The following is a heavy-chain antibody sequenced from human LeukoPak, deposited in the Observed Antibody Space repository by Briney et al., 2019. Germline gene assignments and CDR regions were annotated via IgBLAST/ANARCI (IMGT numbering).Heavy chain of an antibody. Sequence: GGSLRLPCAASGFTFSSYSMNWVRQAPGKGLEWVSSISSSSSYIYYADSVKGRFTISRDNAKNSLYLQMNSLRAEDTAVYYCARDKRNSSGWYGGSLVWFDPWGQGTLVTVSS. CDR3: ARDKRNSSGWYGGSLVWFDP. CDR1: GFTFSSYS. CDR2: ISSSSSYI. V-gene: IGHV3-21*01. J-gene: IGHJ5*02. D-gene: IGHD6-19*01.